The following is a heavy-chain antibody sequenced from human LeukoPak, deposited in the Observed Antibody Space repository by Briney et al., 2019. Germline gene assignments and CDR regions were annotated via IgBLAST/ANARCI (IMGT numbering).Heavy chain of an antibody. CDR1: VFTLSTYW. V-gene: IGHV3-7*04. CDR3: ARARLAVSGNYFEN. J-gene: IGHJ4*02. CDR2: IKEDGSEK. D-gene: IGHD6-19*01. Sequence: VGSLRLSCAVSVFTLSTYWMSWVRQAPGKGREWVANIKEDGSEKYYMDSVKVRFTISRDNAKNSLYLQMNSLRVEDTAVYHCARARLAVSGNYFENWGQGTLVTVSS.